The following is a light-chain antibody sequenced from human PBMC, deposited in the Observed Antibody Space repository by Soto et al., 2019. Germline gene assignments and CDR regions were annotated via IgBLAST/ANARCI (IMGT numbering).Light chain of an antibody. Sequence: QSALTQPASVSGSPGQSITISCTGTSSDIGGFNYVSWYQQHPGTAPKLLIYEVTNRPSGVSNRFPGSKSGNTASLTISGLQAEDEADYYCSSYTSRSTRVFGGGTKLTVL. V-gene: IGLV2-14*01. J-gene: IGLJ3*02. CDR2: EVT. CDR1: SSDIGGFNY. CDR3: SSYTSRSTRV.